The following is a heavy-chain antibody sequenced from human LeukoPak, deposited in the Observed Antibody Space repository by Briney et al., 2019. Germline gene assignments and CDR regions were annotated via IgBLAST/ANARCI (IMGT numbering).Heavy chain of an antibody. D-gene: IGHD6-19*01. J-gene: IGHJ1*01. Sequence: GGSLRLSCAASGFTFSSYSMNWVRQAPGKGLEWVSYISSSSSTIYYADSVKGRLTISRANAKTSLYLQMNSLRAADTDVYYCATIAVAGIYWGQGTLVTVSS. CDR3: ATIAVAGIY. V-gene: IGHV3-48*04. CDR1: GFTFSSYS. CDR2: ISSSSSTI.